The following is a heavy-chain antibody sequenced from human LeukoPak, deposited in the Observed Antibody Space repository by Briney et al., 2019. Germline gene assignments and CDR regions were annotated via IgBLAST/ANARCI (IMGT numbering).Heavy chain of an antibody. CDR2: IYYSGST. D-gene: IGHD2-15*01. V-gene: IGHV4-61*01. Sequence: SETLSLTCTVSGDSVSGGSYYWSWIRQPPGKGLEWIGYIYYSGSTNYNPSLKSRVTISVDTSKNQFSLKLSSVTPADTAVYYCATATISSVDYWGQGTLVTVSS. CDR3: ATATISSVDY. CDR1: GDSVSGGSYY. J-gene: IGHJ4*02.